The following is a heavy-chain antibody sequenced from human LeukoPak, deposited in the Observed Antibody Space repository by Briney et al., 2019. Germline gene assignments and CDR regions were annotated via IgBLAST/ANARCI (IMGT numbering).Heavy chain of an antibody. CDR2: IYSTGST. J-gene: IGHJ4*02. Sequence: SETLSLTCTVSGGSISNYYWSWIRQPPGKGLEWIGHIYSTGSTNYNPSLKSRVTISVDTSKNQFSLKLSSVTAADTAVYYCARRYFDWLSPFWYWGQGTLVTVSS. CDR3: ARRYFDWLSPFWY. V-gene: IGHV4-59*12. CDR1: GGSISNYY. D-gene: IGHD3-9*01.